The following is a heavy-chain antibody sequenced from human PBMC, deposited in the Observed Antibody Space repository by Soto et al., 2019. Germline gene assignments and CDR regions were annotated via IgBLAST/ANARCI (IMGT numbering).Heavy chain of an antibody. D-gene: IGHD3-3*01. CDR2: IVPNVGTV. Sequence: QVQLVQSGPEVKKPWSSVKVSCKASGGTLSSFITYPINWVRQAPGQGPEWMGGIVPNVGTVNYAQRFQGRVTITAYKSTGTSYMELNTLRSEDTDLYYCARRDTSGFLRYFDTWGQGTLVTVS. J-gene: IGHJ4*02. CDR3: ARRDTSGFLRYFDT. V-gene: IGHV1-69*06. CDR1: GGTLSSFITYP.